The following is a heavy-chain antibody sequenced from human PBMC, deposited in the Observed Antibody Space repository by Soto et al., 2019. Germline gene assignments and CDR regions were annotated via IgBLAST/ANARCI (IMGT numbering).Heavy chain of an antibody. CDR1: GGTFSSYA. V-gene: IGHV1-69*01. J-gene: IGHJ4*02. D-gene: IGHD3-10*01. Sequence: QVQLVQSGAEVKKPGSSVKVSCKASGGTFSSYAVSWVRQAPGQGLEWMGGIIPLFGTSNYAQKFQGRVTITADESTSTAYMELSSLRSEDTAVYYCARVRRDVGDYFDFWGQGTLVTVSS. CDR3: ARVRRDVGDYFDF. CDR2: IIPLFGTS.